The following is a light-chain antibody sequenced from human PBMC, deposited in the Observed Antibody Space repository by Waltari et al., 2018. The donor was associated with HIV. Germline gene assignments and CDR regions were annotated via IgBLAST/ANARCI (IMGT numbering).Light chain of an antibody. CDR2: KDS. V-gene: IGLV3-25*03. Sequence: SYELTQPPSVSVSPGQTARITCSGDSLPKQYVYWYQQRPGRAPVLVIYKDSERPSAIPERFSGSRSGTTVTLNISGVQADDEADYYCQSADSSGSSWVFGGGTKLTV. J-gene: IGLJ3*02. CDR1: SLPKQY. CDR3: QSADSSGSSWV.